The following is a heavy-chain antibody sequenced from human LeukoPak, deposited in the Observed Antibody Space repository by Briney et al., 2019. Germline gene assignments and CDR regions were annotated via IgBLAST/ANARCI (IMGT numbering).Heavy chain of an antibody. CDR1: GFTYTTYA. Sequence: GGPLRLSCAASGFTYTTYAMSCVPQAPGTGLEWVSAISSSGGSTYYAGSVKGRFTISRDNSKNTLFLQMNSLRAEDTAVYYCAKGESNWDYYFDYWGQGTLVTVSS. J-gene: IGHJ4*02. CDR3: AKGESNWDYYFDY. D-gene: IGHD1-1*01. CDR2: ISSSGGST. V-gene: IGHV3-23*01.